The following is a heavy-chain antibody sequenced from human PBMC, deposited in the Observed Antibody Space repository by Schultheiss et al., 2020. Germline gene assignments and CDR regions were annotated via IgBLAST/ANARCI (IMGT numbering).Heavy chain of an antibody. D-gene: IGHD2-15*01. Sequence: GGSLRLSCAASGFTFSSYWMSWVRQAPGKGLEWVANIKQDGSEKYYVDSVKGRFTISRDNAKNSLYLQMNSLRAEDTAVYYCARDDCSGGSCYSYYYYGMDVWGQGTTVTVS. CDR3: ARDDCSGGSCYSYYYYGMDV. CDR2: IKQDGSEK. CDR1: GFTFSSYW. V-gene: IGHV3-7*01. J-gene: IGHJ6*02.